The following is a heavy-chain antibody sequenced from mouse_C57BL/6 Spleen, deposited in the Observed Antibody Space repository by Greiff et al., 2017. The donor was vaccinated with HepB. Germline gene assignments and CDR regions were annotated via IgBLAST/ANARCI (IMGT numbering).Heavy chain of an antibody. V-gene: IGHV1-4*01. J-gene: IGHJ4*01. Sequence: QVQLKESGAELARPGASVKMSCKASGYTFTSYTMHWVKQRPGQGLEWIGYINPSSGYTKYNQKFKDKATLTADKSSSTAYMQLSSLTSEDSAVYYCAHAIYYGNSYAMDYWGQGTSVTVSS. D-gene: IGHD2-1*01. CDR2: INPSSGYT. CDR3: AHAIYYGNSYAMDY. CDR1: GYTFTSYT.